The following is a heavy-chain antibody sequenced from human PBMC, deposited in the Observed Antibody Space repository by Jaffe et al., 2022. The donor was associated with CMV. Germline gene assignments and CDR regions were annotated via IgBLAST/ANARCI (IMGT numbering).Heavy chain of an antibody. Sequence: QVQLVESGGGVVQPGRSLRLSCAASGFTFSNYGMHWVRQAPGKGPEWVAVIWYDRISKNYADSVKGRFTISRDNSKNTLYLQMNSLRADDTAVYYCARDKGKLGYWYFDLWGRGTLVTVSS. CDR1: GFTFSNYG. D-gene: IGHD7-27*01. CDR3: ARDKGKLGYWYFDL. V-gene: IGHV3-33*01. CDR2: IWYDRISK. J-gene: IGHJ2*01.